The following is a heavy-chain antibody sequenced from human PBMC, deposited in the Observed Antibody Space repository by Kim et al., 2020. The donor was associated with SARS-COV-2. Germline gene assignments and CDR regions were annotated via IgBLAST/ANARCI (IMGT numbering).Heavy chain of an antibody. D-gene: IGHD2-21*01. J-gene: IGHJ4*02. Sequence: GGSLRLSCAASGFTFNSYSLNWVRQAPGKGLEWLSYIDYEGPPTTYYADSVKGRFTISRDDVRDSVFLQMNSLRDEDTAVYYCVRGGCGTGCSSAYFDYWGLGTLVVVSS. V-gene: IGHV3-48*02. CDR2: IDYEGPPTT. CDR3: VRGGCGTGCSSAYFDY. CDR1: GFTFNSYS.